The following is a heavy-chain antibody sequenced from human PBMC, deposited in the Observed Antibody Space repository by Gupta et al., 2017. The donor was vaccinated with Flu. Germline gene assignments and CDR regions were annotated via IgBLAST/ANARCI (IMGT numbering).Heavy chain of an antibody. CDR3: ARWNLGDCTSSGCQGDDLDI. V-gene: IGHV3-33*01. CDR1: GFTVSRNG. Sequence: QVQLVESGGGVVQPGGSLRVSCAAAGFTVSRNGMHWVRQAPGTGLEWGAIIRYGGDNENSADYVKGRFTISRDNSKGTLYLQMNNLRAEDTAMYYCARWNLGDCTSSGCQGDDLDIWCLGTMVTVSS. CDR2: IRYGGDNE. D-gene: IGHD2-2*01. J-gene: IGHJ3*02.